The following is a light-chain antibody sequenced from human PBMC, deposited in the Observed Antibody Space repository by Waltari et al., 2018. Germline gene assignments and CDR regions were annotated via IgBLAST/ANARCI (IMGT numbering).Light chain of an antibody. V-gene: IGLV2-8*01. J-gene: IGLJ2*01. CDR1: DFRDYDF. CDR2: EVS. Sequence: DFRDYDFVSWYQQHPGKAPKVILYEVSKRSSGVPDRFSGSKSGNTASLTVSGLQAEDEADYYCSSFAGRWIFGGGTKLTVL. CDR3: SSFAGRWI.